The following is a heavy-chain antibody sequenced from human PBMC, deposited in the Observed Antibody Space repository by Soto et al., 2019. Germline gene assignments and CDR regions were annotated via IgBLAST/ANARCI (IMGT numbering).Heavy chain of an antibody. Sequence: GGSLRLSCAASGFTFSSYAMSWVRQAPGEGLEWVSAISGSGGSTYYADSVKGRFTISRDNSKNTLYLQMNSLRAEDTAVYYCAKSRYNWNYNYYYGMDVWGQGTTVTVS. J-gene: IGHJ6*02. V-gene: IGHV3-23*01. D-gene: IGHD1-20*01. CDR1: GFTFSSYA. CDR3: AKSRYNWNYNYYYGMDV. CDR2: ISGSGGST.